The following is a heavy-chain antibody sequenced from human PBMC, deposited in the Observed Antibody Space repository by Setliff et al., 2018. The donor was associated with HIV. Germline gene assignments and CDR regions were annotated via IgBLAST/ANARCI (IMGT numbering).Heavy chain of an antibody. J-gene: IGHJ2*01. CDR2: VYYSGNT. CDR3: VGYGSLRGYFDL. D-gene: IGHD3-10*01. CDR1: GGSISSSNYY. V-gene: IGHV4-39*01. Sequence: ASETLSLTCTVSGGSISSSNYYWGWIRQPPGKGLEWIGSVYYSGNTFYNPSLKSRVSISVDTSKNQFSLNLSSVTAADTAFYYFVGYGSLRGYFDLWVRSSLVTVSS.